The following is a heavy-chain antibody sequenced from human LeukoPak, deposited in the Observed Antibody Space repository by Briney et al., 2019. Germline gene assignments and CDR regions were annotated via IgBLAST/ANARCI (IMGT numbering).Heavy chain of an antibody. V-gene: IGHV3-23*01. CDR3: AKYFGGWFEDY. J-gene: IGHJ4*02. CDR1: GFTFSSYA. Sequence: PGGSLRLSCAASGFTFSSYAMSWVRQAPGKGLEWVSAISGGGSTYYADSVKGRFTISRDNSKNTLYLQMNSLRAEDTAVYYCAKYFGGWFEDYWGQGTLVTVSS. CDR2: ISGGGST. D-gene: IGHD3-10*01.